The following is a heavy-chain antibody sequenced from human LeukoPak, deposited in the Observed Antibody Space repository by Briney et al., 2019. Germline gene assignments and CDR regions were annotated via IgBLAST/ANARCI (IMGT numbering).Heavy chain of an antibody. CDR2: INSDGSST. D-gene: IGHD5-12*01. CDR1: GFTFSSYW. Sequence: GGSLRLSCAASGFTFSSYWMHWVRQAPGKGLVWVSRINSDGSSTSYADSVKGRFTISRDNAKNTLYLQMNSLRAEDTAVYYCARRDITSGIDYWGQGTLVTVSS. CDR3: ARRDITSGIDY. J-gene: IGHJ4*02. V-gene: IGHV3-74*01.